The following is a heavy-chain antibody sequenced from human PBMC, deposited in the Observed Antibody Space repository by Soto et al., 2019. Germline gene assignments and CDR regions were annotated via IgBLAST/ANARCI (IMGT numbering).Heavy chain of an antibody. D-gene: IGHD6-13*01. CDR3: AKVSSSWYAGFFDL. Sequence: EVQLLESGGGLVQPGGSLRLSCTASGFTFSSHAMTWVRQAPGKGLEWVSGLSGSGGSIYYADSVKGRFTISRDNSMNTLYLQMKSLRAEDTAVYYCAKVSSSWYAGFFDLWGRGTPVTVSS. V-gene: IGHV3-23*01. CDR2: LSGSGGSI. J-gene: IGHJ4*02. CDR1: GFTFSSHA.